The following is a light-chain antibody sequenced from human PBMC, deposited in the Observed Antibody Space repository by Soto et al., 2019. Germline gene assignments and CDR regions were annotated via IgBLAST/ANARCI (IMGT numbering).Light chain of an antibody. Sequence: QSVLTQPPSASGSPGQSVTISCTGTSSDVGGYNFVSWYRQYPGKAPQLIFYEVTKRPSGFPDRFSGTKSGDTASLTVSGLQAEDEADYYCSAYAATNNYVFGSGNKVTVL. J-gene: IGLJ1*01. CDR1: SSDVGGYNF. CDR2: EVT. V-gene: IGLV2-8*01. CDR3: SAYAATNNYV.